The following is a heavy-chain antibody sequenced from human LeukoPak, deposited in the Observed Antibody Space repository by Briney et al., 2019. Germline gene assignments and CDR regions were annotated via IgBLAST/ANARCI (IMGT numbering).Heavy chain of an antibody. Sequence: SETLSLTCTVSGGSISSYYWSWIRQPPGKGLEWIGYIYYSGSTNYNPSLKSRVTISVDTSKNQFSLKLSSVTTADTAVYYCARAVYDSSGYPITQFDYWGQGTLVTVSS. J-gene: IGHJ4*02. CDR1: GGSISSYY. V-gene: IGHV4-59*08. D-gene: IGHD3-22*01. CDR2: IYYSGST. CDR3: ARAVYDSSGYPITQFDY.